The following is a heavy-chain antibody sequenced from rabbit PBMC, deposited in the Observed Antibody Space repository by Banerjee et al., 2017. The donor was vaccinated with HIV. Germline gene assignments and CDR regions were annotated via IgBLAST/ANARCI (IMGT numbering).Heavy chain of an antibody. V-gene: IGHV1S45*01. CDR1: GFSFSSSYW. Sequence: QEQLEESGGDLVKPEGSLTLTCTASGFSFSSSYWICWVRPAPGKGLEWIACIYAGSGGSTYYASWAKGRFTISQISSTTVTLQMTSLTAADTATYFCARRYAFDAGYGYGELKLWGPGTLVTVS. CDR2: IYAGSGGST. D-gene: IGHD6-1*01. CDR3: ARRYAFDAGYGYGELKL. J-gene: IGHJ4*01.